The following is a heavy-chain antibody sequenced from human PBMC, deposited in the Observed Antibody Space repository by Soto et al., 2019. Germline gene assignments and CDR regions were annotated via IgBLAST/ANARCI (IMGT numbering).Heavy chain of an antibody. Sequence: EVQLLESGGGLVQPGGSLRLSCAASGLTFRAFSMSWVRQPPGKGLEWVSGISGSGGSTYYADSVKGRFTISRDSSSNTLYLQMSSLRAEDTDVYYCAKSRGDSWYLYYYDYWGQGTLVTVSS. J-gene: IGHJ4*02. CDR2: ISGSGGST. CDR3: AKSRGDSWYLYYYDY. D-gene: IGHD5-12*01. CDR1: GLTFRAFS. V-gene: IGHV3-23*01.